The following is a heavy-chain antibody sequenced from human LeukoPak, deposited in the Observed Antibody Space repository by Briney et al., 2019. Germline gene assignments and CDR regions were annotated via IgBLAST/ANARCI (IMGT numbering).Heavy chain of an antibody. Sequence: SVKVSCKASGGTFSSYAINWVRQAPGQGLEWMGGIIPIFGTSHYAQKFQGRVTITTDESTSTDYMELRSLRYEDTAVYYCTRDRSEGGWPDAFDIWGQGTMVTVSS. CDR1: GGTFSSYA. CDR2: IIPIFGTS. J-gene: IGHJ3*02. CDR3: TRDRSEGGWPDAFDI. V-gene: IGHV1-69*05. D-gene: IGHD1-26*01.